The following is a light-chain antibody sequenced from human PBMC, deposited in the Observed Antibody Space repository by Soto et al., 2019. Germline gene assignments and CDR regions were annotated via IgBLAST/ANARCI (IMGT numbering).Light chain of an antibody. CDR1: QSVSSN. Sequence: EIVMTQSPATLSVSPGERATLSCRASQSVSSNLAWYQQKPGQAPRLLIYGASTGATGIPGRFSGSGSGTEFTLTISSLQSEDFAVYYCQQYKDWPWTFGQGTKVESK. J-gene: IGKJ1*01. CDR2: GAS. CDR3: QQYKDWPWT. V-gene: IGKV3-15*01.